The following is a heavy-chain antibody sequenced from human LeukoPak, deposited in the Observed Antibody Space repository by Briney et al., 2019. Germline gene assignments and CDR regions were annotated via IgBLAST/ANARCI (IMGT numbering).Heavy chain of an antibody. CDR3: GRPPLGYCTGGSCSFDP. J-gene: IGHJ5*02. D-gene: IGHD2-15*01. V-gene: IGHV3-21*06. Sequence: GGSLRLSCAASGFTFRSYDMNWVRQAPGKGLEWVSSISSSSYIYYADSVKGRFTISRDNAKNSLYLQMNSLRGDDTAVYYCGRPPLGYCTGGSCSFDPWGQGTLVTVSS. CDR1: GFTFRSYD. CDR2: ISSSSYI.